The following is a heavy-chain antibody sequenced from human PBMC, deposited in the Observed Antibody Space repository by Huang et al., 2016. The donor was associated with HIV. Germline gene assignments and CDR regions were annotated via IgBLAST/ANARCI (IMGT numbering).Heavy chain of an antibody. J-gene: IGHJ5*02. V-gene: IGHV4-34*02. D-gene: IGHD3-10*01. CDR1: GGSLSGYY. Sequence: QVHLQQWGAGLLKSAATLSLTCAVYGGSLSGYYWSWLRQTPGKGLEWIGEINHLGSPNYTPARKSRVSISMDGSKKQFSLKVRSISDAATAVYFCARDATKNPRGWFDPWGQGTLVTVSS. CDR3: ARDATKNPRGWFDP. CDR2: INHLGSP.